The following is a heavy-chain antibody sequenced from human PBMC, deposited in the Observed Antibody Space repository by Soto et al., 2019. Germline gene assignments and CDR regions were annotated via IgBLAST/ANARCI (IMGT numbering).Heavy chain of an antibody. CDR3: ARDQYSGYDSAFDI. J-gene: IGHJ3*02. D-gene: IGHD5-12*01. Sequence: SETLSLTCTVSGGSISSYYWSWIRQPPGKGLEWIGYIYYSGSTNYNPSLKSRVTISVDTSKNQFSLKLSSVTAADTAVYYCARDQYSGYDSAFDIWGQGTMVTVSS. V-gene: IGHV4-59*01. CDR2: IYYSGST. CDR1: GGSISSYY.